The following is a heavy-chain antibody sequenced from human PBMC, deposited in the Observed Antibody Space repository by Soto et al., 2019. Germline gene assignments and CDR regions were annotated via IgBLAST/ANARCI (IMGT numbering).Heavy chain of an antibody. CDR3: AREEGSSGWFDP. CDR1: GGSISSGDYY. J-gene: IGHJ5*02. D-gene: IGHD6-6*01. Sequence: QVQLQESGPGLVKPSQTLSLTCTVSGGSISSGDYYWSWIRQPPGKGLEWIGYIYYSGSTYYNPCLKSLVTISVDTSKNQFSLKLSSVTAADTAVYYCAREEGSSGWFDPWGQGTLVTVSS. CDR2: IYYSGST. V-gene: IGHV4-30-4*01.